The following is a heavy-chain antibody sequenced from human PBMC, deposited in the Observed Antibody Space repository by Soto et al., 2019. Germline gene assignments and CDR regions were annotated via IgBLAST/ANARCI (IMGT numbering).Heavy chain of an antibody. Sequence: QVQLVESGGGVVQPGRSLRLSGAASGFTFGRYVIHCVRQAPGKGLERVAAMSYDGGSQYYTDSVKGRFTISRDNSKNTLYLQMSSLRPEDTATYYCARVLVEVTINSAFDFWGQGTIVTVSS. D-gene: IGHD2-15*01. CDR3: ARVLVEVTINSAFDF. CDR1: GFTFGRYV. V-gene: IGHV3-30-3*01. CDR2: MSYDGGSQ. J-gene: IGHJ3*01.